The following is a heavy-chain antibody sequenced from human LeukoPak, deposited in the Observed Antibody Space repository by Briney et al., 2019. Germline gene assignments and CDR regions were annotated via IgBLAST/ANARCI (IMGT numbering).Heavy chain of an antibody. J-gene: IGHJ4*02. V-gene: IGHV1-2*02. CDR1: GYTFIGYY. CDR3: AKDPHIRGFDS. D-gene: IGHD2-21*01. Sequence: GASVKVSCKASGYTFIGYYMHWVRQAPGQGLEWMGWINPNSGGTNYAQKFQGRVTMTRDRSISTAYMELSRLRSDDAAVYYCAKDPHIRGFDSWGQGTLVTVSS. CDR2: INPNSGGT.